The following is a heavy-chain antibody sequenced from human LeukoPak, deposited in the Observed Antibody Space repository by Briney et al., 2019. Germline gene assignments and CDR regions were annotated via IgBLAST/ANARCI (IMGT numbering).Heavy chain of an antibody. CDR1: GFTFNIYA. Sequence: PGGSLRLSCAASGFTFNIYAMSWVRLAPGKGLQWVVSMCGSAGCTYYADSVKGRFTISRDNSKNTLYLQMNSLRAEDTAVYYCAKLWRSGYYYFDYWGQGTLVTVSS. J-gene: IGHJ4*02. D-gene: IGHD3-22*01. CDR3: AKLWRSGYYYFDY. CDR2: MCGSAGCT. V-gene: IGHV3-23*01.